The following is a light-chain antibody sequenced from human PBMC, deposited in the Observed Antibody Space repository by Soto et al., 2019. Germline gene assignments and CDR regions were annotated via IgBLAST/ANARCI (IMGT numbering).Light chain of an antibody. V-gene: IGLV1-47*02. CDR1: SSNIGSNY. Sequence: QSVLTQPPSASGTPGQRVTISCSGSSSNIGSNYVYWYQQLPGTAPKLLIYSNNQRPSGVPDRFSGSKSGTSASLAISGLLSEDEADYYCAAWDDSLSGPRVVFGGGTKVTVL. CDR2: SNN. CDR3: AAWDDSLSGPRVV. J-gene: IGLJ2*01.